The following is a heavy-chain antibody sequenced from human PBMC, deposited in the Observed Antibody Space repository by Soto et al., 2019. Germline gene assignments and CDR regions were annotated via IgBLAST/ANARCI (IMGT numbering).Heavy chain of an antibody. J-gene: IGHJ4*02. CDR3: AFTSYSCYIFDF. CDR1: GSAFSSYW. CDR2: IKKDGSEE. D-gene: IGHD2-21*01. Sequence: LRRSCAASGSAFSSYWISWVRQAPGQGLEWVANIKKDGSEEYYVDSVKGRFTISRDSTKNSLCRQMKSLRPANTAVYYCAFTSYSCYIFDFWGQGTVVTVSS. V-gene: IGHV3-7*01.